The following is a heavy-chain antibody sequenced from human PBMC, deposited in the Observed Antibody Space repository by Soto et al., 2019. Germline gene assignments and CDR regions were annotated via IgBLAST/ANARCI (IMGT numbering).Heavy chain of an antibody. CDR2: IYIDDSDT. CDR1: GYSFTSYW. Sequence: GESLKISCQASGYSFTSYWIGWVRQMPGKGLEWMGFIYIDDSDTRYSPSFQGQVTISGDKSISTAYLRWSSLKASDTAVYYCASRTRTSDAFDIWGQGTMVTVSS. D-gene: IGHD1-1*01. J-gene: IGHJ3*02. V-gene: IGHV5-51*01. CDR3: ASRTRTSDAFDI.